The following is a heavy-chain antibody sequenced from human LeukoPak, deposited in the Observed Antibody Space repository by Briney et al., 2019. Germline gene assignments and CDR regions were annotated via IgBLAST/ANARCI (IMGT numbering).Heavy chain of an antibody. CDR2: IIPILGIA. V-gene: IGHV1-69*04. D-gene: IGHD5-18*01. Sequence: GSSVKVSYTPSEGTFIIYAISWVRQAPGQGLEWMGRIIPILGIANYAQKFQGRVTITADKSTSTAYIELSSLRSEDTAVYYCARRGYTAMNGYWGQGTLVTVSS. CDR1: EGTFIIYA. J-gene: IGHJ4*02. CDR3: ARRGYTAMNGY.